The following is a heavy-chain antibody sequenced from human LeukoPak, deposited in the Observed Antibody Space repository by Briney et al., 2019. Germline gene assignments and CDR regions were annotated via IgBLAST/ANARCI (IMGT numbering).Heavy chain of an antibody. J-gene: IGHJ5*02. Sequence: SQTLSLTCTVSGGSISSGDYYWSWIRQPPGKGLEWIGYIYYSGRTYYNPSLKSRVTISVDTSKNQFSLKLSSVTAADTAVYYCARAPYSSSLFGWFDPWGQGTLVTVSS. CDR2: IYYSGRT. D-gene: IGHD6-6*01. CDR1: GGSISSGDYY. CDR3: ARAPYSSSLFGWFDP. V-gene: IGHV4-30-4*01.